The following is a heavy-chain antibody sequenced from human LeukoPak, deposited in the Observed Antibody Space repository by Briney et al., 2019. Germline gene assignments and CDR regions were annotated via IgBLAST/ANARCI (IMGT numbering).Heavy chain of an antibody. V-gene: IGHV3-23*01. Sequence: PGGSLRLSCAASGFTFSDCAMTWVRQAPGKGLEWVSAISGNGGRTYSADSVQGRFTISRDNSKNTVYLQMDNLRAEDSAMYYCAKAHSISWPYAFDTWGQGTLVTVSS. CDR2: ISGNGGRT. CDR1: GFTFSDCA. CDR3: AKAHSISWPYAFDT. D-gene: IGHD6-13*01. J-gene: IGHJ4*02.